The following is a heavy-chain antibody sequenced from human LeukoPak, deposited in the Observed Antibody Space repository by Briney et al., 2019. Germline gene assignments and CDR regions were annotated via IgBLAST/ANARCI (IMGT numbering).Heavy chain of an antibody. J-gene: IGHJ4*02. CDR3: ARVGQDDFWSGYSRRKTDINFDY. V-gene: IGHV4-30-4*08. Sequence: SQTLSLTCTVSGGSISSGDYYWSWIRQPPGKGLEWIGYIYYSGSTYYNPSLKSRVTISVDTSKNQFSLKLSSVTAADTAVYYCARVGQDDFWSGYSRRKTDINFDYWGQGTLVTVSS. CDR2: IYYSGST. D-gene: IGHD3-3*01. CDR1: GGSISSGDYY.